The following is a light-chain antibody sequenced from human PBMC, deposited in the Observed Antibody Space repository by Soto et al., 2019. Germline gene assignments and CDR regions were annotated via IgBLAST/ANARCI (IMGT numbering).Light chain of an antibody. CDR2: GAS. J-gene: IGKJ1*01. Sequence: EIVLTQSPGTLSLSPGERATLSCRASQSVSRSYLAWYQQKPSQAPRLLIYGASSRATGIPDRFSGSGSGTDFTLTISRLEPEDFAVYYCQQYGSSPWTFGQGTKVEIK. CDR3: QQYGSSPWT. V-gene: IGKV3-20*01. CDR1: QSVSRSY.